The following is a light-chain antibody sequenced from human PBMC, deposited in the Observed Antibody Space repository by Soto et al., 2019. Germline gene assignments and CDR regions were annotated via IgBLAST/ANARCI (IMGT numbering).Light chain of an antibody. Sequence: EIVLTQSPGTLSLSPGEIATLSCRASQSVSSSFLAWYQHKPGQAPRLIIYGASSRATGIPDRFSGSGSGADFTLTISRLEPEDFAVYYCQHYGSSLWGFGPGTKVDIK. CDR3: QHYGSSLWG. V-gene: IGKV3-20*01. CDR1: QSVSSSF. CDR2: GAS. J-gene: IGKJ3*01.